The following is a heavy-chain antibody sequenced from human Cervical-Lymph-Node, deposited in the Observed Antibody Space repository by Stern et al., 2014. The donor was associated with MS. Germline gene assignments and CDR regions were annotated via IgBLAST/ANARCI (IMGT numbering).Heavy chain of an antibody. CDR3: VRQLELEFDP. Sequence: VQLVESGAEVKKPGASLKISCQGLGHILTSYWIGWVRQMPGKGLEWMGIIYPADSDIRYSPSFQGQVTISADKSIRTAYLQWSSLKASDTAMYYCVRQLELEFDPWGQGTLVTVSS. J-gene: IGHJ5*02. CDR1: GHILTSYW. V-gene: IGHV5-51*01. D-gene: IGHD3-3*01. CDR2: IYPADSDI.